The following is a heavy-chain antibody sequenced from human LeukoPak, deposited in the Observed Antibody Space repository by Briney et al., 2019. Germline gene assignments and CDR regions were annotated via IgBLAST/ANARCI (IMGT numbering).Heavy chain of an antibody. D-gene: IGHD3-16*02. CDR1: GASISSSY. V-gene: IGHV4-59*01. CDR3: ARLRLGELSSPNWFFDL. J-gene: IGHJ2*01. Sequence: SETLSLTCTVSGASISSSYWSWMRQPPGKGLECIGNIYYSVSTNYNPSLKSRATISVDTSKNQFSLKLSSVTAADTAVYYCARLRLGELSSPNWFFDLWGRGTLVTVSS. CDR2: IYYSVST.